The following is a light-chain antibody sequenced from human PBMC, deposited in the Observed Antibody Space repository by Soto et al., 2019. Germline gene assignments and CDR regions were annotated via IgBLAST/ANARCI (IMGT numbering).Light chain of an antibody. CDR3: QQYTNYPYT. J-gene: IGKJ2*01. CDR2: KAS. V-gene: IGKV1-5*03. CDR1: QSISNW. Sequence: DIQMTQSPSTLSASVGDRVTITCRASQSISNWLAWYQQKPGKAPNLLIYKASSLESEVPSRFSGSGSGTEFTLTISSLQPDDFATYYCQQYTNYPYTFGQGTKLEMK.